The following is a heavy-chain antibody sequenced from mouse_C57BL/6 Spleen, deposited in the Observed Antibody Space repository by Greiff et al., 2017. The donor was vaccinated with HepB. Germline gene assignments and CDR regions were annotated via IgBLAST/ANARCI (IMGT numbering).Heavy chain of an antibody. V-gene: IGHV2-5*01. CDR1: GFSLTSYG. Sequence: VQRVESGPGLVQPSQSLSITCTVSGFSLTSYGVHWVRQSPGKGLEWLGVIWRGGSTDYNAAFMSRLSITKDNSKSQVFFKLNSLQADDTAIYYCAISYYYGSSYGYYAMDYWGQGTSVTVSS. J-gene: IGHJ4*01. CDR2: IWRGGST. D-gene: IGHD1-1*01. CDR3: AISYYYGSSYGYYAMDY.